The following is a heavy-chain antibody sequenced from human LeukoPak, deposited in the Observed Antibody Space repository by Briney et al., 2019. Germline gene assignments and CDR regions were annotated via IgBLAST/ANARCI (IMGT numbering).Heavy chain of an antibody. Sequence: GRSLRLSCAASGFTFTNYAMHWVRQAPGKGLEWVAIISFDGNYADSVKGRFTISRDNSKNTLYLQMNSLRAEDTAVYYCAKDTYGRPYYYYYMDVWGKGTTATVSS. CDR3: AKDTYGRPYYYYYMDV. V-gene: IGHV3-30*04. J-gene: IGHJ6*03. D-gene: IGHD3-10*01. CDR1: GFTFTNYA. CDR2: ISFDG.